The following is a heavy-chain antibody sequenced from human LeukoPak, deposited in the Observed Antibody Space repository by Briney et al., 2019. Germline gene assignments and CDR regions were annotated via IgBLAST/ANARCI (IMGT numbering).Heavy chain of an antibody. J-gene: IGHJ3*02. CDR2: INSDGSST. V-gene: IGHV3-74*01. CDR3: ARDSVELLWFGELWGGHAFDI. CDR1: GFTFSSYW. Sequence: GGSLRLSCAASGFTFSSYWMHWVRQAPGKGLVWVSRINSDGSSTSYADSVKGRFTISRDNSKNTLYLQMNSLRAEDTAVYYCARDSVELLWFGELWGGHAFDIWGQGTMVTVSS. D-gene: IGHD3-10*01.